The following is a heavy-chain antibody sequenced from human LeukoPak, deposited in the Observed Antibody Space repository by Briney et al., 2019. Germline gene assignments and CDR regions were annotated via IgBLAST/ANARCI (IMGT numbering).Heavy chain of an antibody. D-gene: IGHD2-15*01. J-gene: IGHJ4*02. CDR3: ASAGAASSRYYFEY. CDR1: GFTFSSYS. CDR2: ISSSSSYI. V-gene: IGHV3-21*04. Sequence: KSGGSLRLSCAASGFTFSSYSMNWVRQAPGKGLEWVSSISSSSSYIYYADSVKGRFTISRDNAKNSLYLQMNSLSPEDTAVYYCASAGAASSRYYFEYWGQGTPVAGSS.